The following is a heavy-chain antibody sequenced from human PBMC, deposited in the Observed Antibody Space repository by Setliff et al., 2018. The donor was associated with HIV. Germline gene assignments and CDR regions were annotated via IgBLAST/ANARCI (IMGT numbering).Heavy chain of an antibody. D-gene: IGHD3-10*01. CDR2: IRHDGSEK. V-gene: IGHV3-7*01. Sequence: GGSLRLSCEVSGITFSDFGMYWVRQAPGKGLEWVAMIRHDGSEKNYVDSVKGRFTISRDNAKNSMDLQMNSLRADDTAIYYCARKLRPGHGVDVWGQGTTVTVSS. CDR1: GITFSDFG. CDR3: ARKLRPGHGVDV. J-gene: IGHJ6*02.